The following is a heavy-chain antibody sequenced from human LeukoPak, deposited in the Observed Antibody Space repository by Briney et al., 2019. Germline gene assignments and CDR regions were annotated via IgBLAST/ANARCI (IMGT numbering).Heavy chain of an antibody. D-gene: IGHD6-6*01. Sequence: PSETLSLTCTVSGGSITNYYWSWIRQPPGKGLEYIGFIYHSGSTNYNPSLKSRATMSVDKSKNQCSLRLSSVTAADTAIYFCARSTQDSSTSLDYWGQGTLVTVSS. CDR2: IYHSGST. V-gene: IGHV4-59*01. CDR1: GGSITNYY. J-gene: IGHJ4*02. CDR3: ARSTQDSSTSLDY.